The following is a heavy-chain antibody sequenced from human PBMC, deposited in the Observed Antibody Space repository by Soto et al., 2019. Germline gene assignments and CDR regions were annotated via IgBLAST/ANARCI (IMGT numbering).Heavy chain of an antibody. CDR3: ARHVGCSGGSCYREFDY. CDR1: GGSISSSSYY. J-gene: IGHJ4*02. V-gene: IGHV4-39*01. D-gene: IGHD2-15*01. CDR2: IYYSGST. Sequence: QLQLQESGPGLVKPSETLSLTCTVSGGSISSSSYYWGWIRRPPGKGLEWIGSIYYSGSTYYNPSLKSRVTISVDTSKNQFSLKLSSVTAADTAVYSCARHVGCSGGSCYREFDYWGQGTLVTVSS.